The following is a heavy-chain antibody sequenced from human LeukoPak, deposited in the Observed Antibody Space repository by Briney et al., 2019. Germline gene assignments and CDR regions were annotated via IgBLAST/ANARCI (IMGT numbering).Heavy chain of an antibody. CDR3: ARDPPYYDSSGYYYDY. CDR2: ISGSSLYI. CDR1: GFTFSPYS. D-gene: IGHD3-22*01. J-gene: IGHJ4*02. Sequence: GSLRLSCAASGFTFSPYSMNWVRQAPGKGLEWVSSISGSSLYIYYADSVKGRFTISGDNAKNSLYLQMNSLRAEDTAVYYCARDPPYYDSSGYYYDYWGQGALVTVSS. V-gene: IGHV3-21*01.